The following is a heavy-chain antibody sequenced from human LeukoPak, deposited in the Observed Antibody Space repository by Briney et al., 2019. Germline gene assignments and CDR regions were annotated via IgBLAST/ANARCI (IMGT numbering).Heavy chain of an antibody. CDR3: ARDRGYSSGLGDY. CDR1: GFTFSSYA. J-gene: IGHJ4*02. Sequence: GGSLRLSCAASGFTFSSYAMHWVRQAPGKGLDWVALISYDGSNKYYADSVKGRFTISRDNSKNTLYLQMNSLRAEDTAVYYCARDRGYSSGLGDYWGQGTLVTVSS. CDR2: ISYDGSNK. V-gene: IGHV3-30*04. D-gene: IGHD6-19*01.